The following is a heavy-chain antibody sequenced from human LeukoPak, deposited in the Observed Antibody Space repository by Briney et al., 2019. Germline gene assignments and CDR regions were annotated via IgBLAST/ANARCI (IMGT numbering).Heavy chain of an antibody. D-gene: IGHD3-22*01. V-gene: IGHV4-59*01. CDR3: ARQSISGSSLSYFDY. Sequence: SETLSLTCAVSGGSISSYYWSWIRQPPGKGLEWIGNIYDSGSTNYNPSLKGRVTISVDTSKNQCSLKLSSVTAADTAVYYCARQSISGSSLSYFDYWGQGTLVNVSS. CDR2: IYDSGST. CDR1: GGSISSYY. J-gene: IGHJ4*02.